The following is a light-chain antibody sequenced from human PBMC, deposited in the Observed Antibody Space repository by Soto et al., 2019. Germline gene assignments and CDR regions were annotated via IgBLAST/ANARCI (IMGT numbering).Light chain of an antibody. V-gene: IGLV1-40*01. CDR2: NNN. CDR3: QSYDSSLSGSV. Sequence: QSVLTQPPSVSGAPGQRVTISCTGSISNIGAGYDVHWYQQLPGTAPKLLIYNNNNRPSGVPDRFSGSKSGTSASLAITGLLAEDEADYYCQSYDSSLSGSVFGGGTKLTFL. J-gene: IGLJ3*02. CDR1: ISNIGAGYD.